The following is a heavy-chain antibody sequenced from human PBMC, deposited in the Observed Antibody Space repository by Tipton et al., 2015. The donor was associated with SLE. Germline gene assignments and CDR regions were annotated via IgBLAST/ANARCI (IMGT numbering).Heavy chain of an antibody. CDR1: GDSISSGAYY. J-gene: IGHJ4*02. V-gene: IGHV4-61*09. Sequence: TLSLTCTVSGDSISSGAYYWSWIRQPAGKGLEWIGHIHTSGVTNSNPSLKSRVTISVDTSKNQISLKLNSLTAADTAVYYCARDLLGAYGSGSYGLHYWGQGTLVTVSS. CDR3: ARDLLGAYGSGSYGLHY. CDR2: IHTSGVT. D-gene: IGHD3-10*01.